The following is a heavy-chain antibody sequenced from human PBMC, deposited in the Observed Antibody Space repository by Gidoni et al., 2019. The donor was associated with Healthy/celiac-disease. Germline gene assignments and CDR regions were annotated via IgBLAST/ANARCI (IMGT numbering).Heavy chain of an antibody. Sequence: QVQLVQSGAEVKKPGSSVKVSCKPSGGPFSSYAITWVRQAPGQGLEWMGRIIPILGIANFPQKFQGRVTITADKSTTTAYMELSSLRSEDTAVYYCARVASETDGDYVFDYWGQGTLVTVSS. CDR1: GGPFSSYA. V-gene: IGHV1-69*09. J-gene: IGHJ4*02. CDR3: ARVASETDGDYVFDY. D-gene: IGHD4-17*01. CDR2: IIPILGIA.